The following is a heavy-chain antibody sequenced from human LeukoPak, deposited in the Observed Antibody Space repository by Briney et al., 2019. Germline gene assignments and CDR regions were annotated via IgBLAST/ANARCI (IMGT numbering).Heavy chain of an antibody. Sequence: PWASVKVSCKASGGTFSSYAISWVRQAPGQGLEWMGGIIPTFGTANYAQKFQGRVTITADKSTSTAYMELSSLRSEDTAVYYCARGRVEYYGSGSYSWVYWGQGTLVTVSS. CDR1: GGTFSSYA. V-gene: IGHV1-69*06. D-gene: IGHD3-10*01. CDR3: ARGRVEYYGSGSYSWVY. J-gene: IGHJ4*02. CDR2: IIPTFGTA.